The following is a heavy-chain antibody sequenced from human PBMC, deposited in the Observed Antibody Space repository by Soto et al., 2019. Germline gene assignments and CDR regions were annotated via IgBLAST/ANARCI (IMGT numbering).Heavy chain of an antibody. CDR3: ARERPDGSRLDP. CDR1: GGSISSGDYY. J-gene: IGHJ5*02. V-gene: IGHV4-30-4*01. D-gene: IGHD6-13*01. CDR2: IYYSGST. Sequence: QVQLQESGPGLVKPSQTLSLTCTVSGGSISSGDYYWSWIRQPPGKGLEWIGYIYYSGSTYYNPSYKSRVTISVYTSNNHFSLKLSSVTAADTAVYYCARERPDGSRLDPRGQGTLVTVSS.